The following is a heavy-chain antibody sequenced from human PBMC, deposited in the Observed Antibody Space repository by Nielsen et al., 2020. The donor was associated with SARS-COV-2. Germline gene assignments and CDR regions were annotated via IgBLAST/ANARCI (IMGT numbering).Heavy chain of an antibody. J-gene: IGHJ4*02. CDR3: ARDQSRYYFDY. D-gene: IGHD6-13*01. V-gene: IGHV4-31*03. Sequence: LRLSCTVSGGSISSGAYYWNWIRQHPGKGLEWIGYIYYSGSTYYNTSLKSRVTISRDTFQNQFSLRLTSVTAADTAVYYCARDQSRYYFDYWGQGILVTVSS. CDR1: GGSISSGAYY. CDR2: IYYSGST.